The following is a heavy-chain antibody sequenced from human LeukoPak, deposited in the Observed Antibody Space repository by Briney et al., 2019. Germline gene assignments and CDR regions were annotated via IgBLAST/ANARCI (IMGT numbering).Heavy chain of an antibody. V-gene: IGHV3-33*01. CDR2: IWYDGSNK. J-gene: IGHJ1*01. D-gene: IGHD3-16*01. CDR3: ARDQRPGWGEYFQH. CDR1: EFTFSSYG. Sequence: GRSLRLSCAASEFTFSSYGMHWVRQAPGKGLEWAAVIWYDGSNKYYADSVKGRFTISRGNSKNTVYLQMNSLRVEDTAVYYCARDQRPGWGEYFQHWGQGTLVTVSS.